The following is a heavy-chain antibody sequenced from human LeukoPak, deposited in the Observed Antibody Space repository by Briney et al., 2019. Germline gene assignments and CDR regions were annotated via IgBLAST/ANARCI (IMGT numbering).Heavy chain of an antibody. D-gene: IGHD3-9*01. V-gene: IGHV3-74*01. CDR1: GFTFSNFY. Sequence: GGTLRLSCAASGFTFSNFYMHWVRHAPGKGMVLVSLLNNDGSSTNYADSVKGRFTISRDKAKTTLYLQMSSLRAGDTAVYFCSSSQSGYFVQWGQGTLVTVSS. CDR2: LNNDGSST. J-gene: IGHJ1*01. CDR3: SSSQSGYFVQ.